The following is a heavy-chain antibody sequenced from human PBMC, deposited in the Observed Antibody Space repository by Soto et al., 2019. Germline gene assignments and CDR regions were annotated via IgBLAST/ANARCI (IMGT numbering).Heavy chain of an antibody. J-gene: IGHJ4*02. CDR3: ARPTDVLRYFDWFEFDY. CDR1: GGSISSSSYY. Sequence: QLQLQESGPGLVKPSETLSLTCTVSGGSISSSSYYWGWIRQPPGKGLEWIGSIYYSGSTYYNPSLKSRVTISVDTSKNQFSLKLSSVTAADTAVYYCARPTDVLRYFDWFEFDYWGQGTLVTVSS. V-gene: IGHV4-39*01. D-gene: IGHD3-9*01. CDR2: IYYSGST.